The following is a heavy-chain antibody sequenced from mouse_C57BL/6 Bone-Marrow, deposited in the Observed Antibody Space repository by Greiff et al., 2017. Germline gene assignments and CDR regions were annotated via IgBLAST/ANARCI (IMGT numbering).Heavy chain of an antibody. CDR3: AATVVADYYAMDY. CDR2: IDPANGNT. CDR1: GFNIKNTY. D-gene: IGHD1-1*01. Sequence: EVQLQESVAELVRPGASVKLSCTASGFNIKNTYMHWVKQRPEQGLEWIGRIDPANGNTKYAPKFQGKATITADTSSNTAYLQLSSLTSEDTAIYYCAATVVADYYAMDYWGQGTSVTVSS. V-gene: IGHV14-3*01. J-gene: IGHJ4*01.